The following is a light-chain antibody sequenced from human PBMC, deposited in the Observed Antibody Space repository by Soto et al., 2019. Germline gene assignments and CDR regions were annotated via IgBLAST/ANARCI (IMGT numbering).Light chain of an antibody. V-gene: IGKV1-39*01. CDR1: QSISSN. CDR3: QQTYSTPWT. CDR2: AAS. Sequence: IQMTQSPSSLSASLGDRVTITCRASQSISSNLNWYQQKPGKAPKLLIYAASSLQSGVPSRFSGSASGTDFTLTISSLQPEDFATYHCQQTYSTPWTFGQGTKVDIK. J-gene: IGKJ1*01.